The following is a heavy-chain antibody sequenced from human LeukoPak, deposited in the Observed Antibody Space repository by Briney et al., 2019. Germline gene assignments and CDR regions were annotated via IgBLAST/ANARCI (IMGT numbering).Heavy chain of an antibody. CDR1: GFTFSSYS. Sequence: GGSLRLSCAASGFTFSSYSMNWVRQAPGKGLEWVSSISSSSSYIYYADSVKGRFTISRDNSRNTLYLQMNSLRAEDTAVYYCARGSGYLETFDYWGQGTLVTVSS. J-gene: IGHJ4*02. CDR2: ISSSSSYI. V-gene: IGHV3-21*01. D-gene: IGHD3-22*01. CDR3: ARGSGYLETFDY.